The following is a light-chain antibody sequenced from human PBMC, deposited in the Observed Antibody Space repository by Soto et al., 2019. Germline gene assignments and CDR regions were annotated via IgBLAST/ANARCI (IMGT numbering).Light chain of an antibody. V-gene: IGLV1-40*01. Sequence: QSVLPQPPSVSGAPGQRVTISCTGSSSNIGAGYDVHWYQQLPGTAPKLLIDGNSHRPSGVPDRFSGSKSGTSASLAITGLQAEDEADYYCQSYDSSLSGCVFGGGTKLTVL. J-gene: IGLJ3*02. CDR2: GNS. CDR3: QSYDSSLSGCV. CDR1: SSNIGAGYD.